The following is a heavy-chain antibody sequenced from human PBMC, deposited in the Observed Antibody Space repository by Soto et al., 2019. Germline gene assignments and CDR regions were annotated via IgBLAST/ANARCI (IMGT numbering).Heavy chain of an antibody. Sequence: EVQLVESGGGLVQPGGSLRLSCAASEFTVSSNYMSWLRQAPGKGLEWVSVINSGGSTYYADSVKGRFTFSRDNSKNAMYLQMGSLRGEDTAVYYCATDVLKGASLVRGLSYYYYVDVWGKGSTVIVAS. V-gene: IGHV3-66*01. CDR2: INSGGST. J-gene: IGHJ6*03. CDR1: EFTVSSNY. D-gene: IGHD3-10*01. CDR3: ATDVLKGASLVRGLSYYYYVDV.